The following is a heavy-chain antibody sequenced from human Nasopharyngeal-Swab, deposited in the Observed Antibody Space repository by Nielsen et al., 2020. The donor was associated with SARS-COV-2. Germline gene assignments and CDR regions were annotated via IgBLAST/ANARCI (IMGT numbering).Heavy chain of an antibody. CDR3: ARDCKDSRGHYFDY. J-gene: IGHJ4*02. V-gene: IGHV4-34*01. CDR2: INHSGNN. Sequence: RQAPGKGLEWIGEINHSGNNNFNPSLKSRVTISLDTSKNQFSLNLNSVTAADTAVYFCARDCKDSRGHYFDYWGQGTLVTVSS. D-gene: IGHD3-22*01.